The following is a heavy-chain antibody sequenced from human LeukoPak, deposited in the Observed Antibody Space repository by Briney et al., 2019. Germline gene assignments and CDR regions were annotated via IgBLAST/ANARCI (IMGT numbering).Heavy chain of an antibody. CDR2: IYSGGST. Sequence: GGSLRLSCAASGFTVSSNYMSWVRQAPGKGLEWVSVIYSGGSTYYADSVKGRFTISGDNSKNTLYPQMNSLRAEDTAVYYCASSGYYYTLSYWGQGTLVTVSS. CDR1: GFTVSSNY. J-gene: IGHJ4*02. CDR3: ASSGYYYTLSY. V-gene: IGHV3-53*01. D-gene: IGHD3-22*01.